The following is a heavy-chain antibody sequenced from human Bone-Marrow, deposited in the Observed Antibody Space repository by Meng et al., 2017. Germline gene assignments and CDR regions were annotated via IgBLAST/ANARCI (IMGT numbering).Heavy chain of an antibody. D-gene: IGHD4-17*01. CDR1: GASVSSGYW. V-gene: IGHV4-4*02. CDR2: FHHSGTT. CDR3: ARGRVTTVTTPNWYFDL. Sequence: QGRLRESGPGLGKPSGTLSLPCGVSGASVSSGYWWTWVRQPPGKGLEWIGEFHHSGTTNYNPSLKSRVTISVDTSKNQFSLKLSSVTAADTAVYYCARGRVTTVTTPNWYFDLWGRGTLVTVSS. J-gene: IGHJ2*01.